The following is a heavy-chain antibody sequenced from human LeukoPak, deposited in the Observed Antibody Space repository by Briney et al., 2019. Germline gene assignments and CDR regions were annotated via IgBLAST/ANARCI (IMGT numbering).Heavy chain of an antibody. CDR1: GGSISSYY. V-gene: IGHV4-59*01. CDR3: ATSYSGYEWDH. CDR2: IYYNGRT. J-gene: IGHJ4*02. D-gene: IGHD5-12*01. Sequence: PSETLSLTCTVSGGSISSYYWSWIRQSPGKGLEWIGYIYYNGRTNYNPSLKSRVTISLVTSKNQFSLKLNSVTAADTAIYYCATSYSGYEWDHWGQGTLVTVS.